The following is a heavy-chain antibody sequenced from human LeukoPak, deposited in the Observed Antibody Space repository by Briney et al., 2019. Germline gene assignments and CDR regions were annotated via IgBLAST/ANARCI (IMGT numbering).Heavy chain of an antibody. J-gene: IGHJ6*02. D-gene: IGHD3-10*01. CDR2: IYPGDSDT. CDR3: ARLSPDYYGSGSYYNVGYYYYGMDV. V-gene: IGHV5-51*01. Sequence: GESLKISCKGSGYIFTNYWIGWVRQMPGKGLEWMGIIYPGDSDTRYSPSFQGQVTISADKSISTAYLQWSSLKASDTAMYYCARLSPDYYGSGSYYNVGYYYYGMDVWGQGTTVTVSS. CDR1: GYIFTNYW.